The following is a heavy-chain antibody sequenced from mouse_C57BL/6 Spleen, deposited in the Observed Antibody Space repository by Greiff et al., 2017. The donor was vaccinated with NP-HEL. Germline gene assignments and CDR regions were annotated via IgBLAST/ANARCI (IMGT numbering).Heavy chain of an antibody. J-gene: IGHJ4*01. Sequence: QVHVKQPGAELVKPGASVKLSCKASGYTFTSYWMQWVKQRPGQGLEWIGEIDPSDSYTNYNQKFKGKATLTVDTSSSTAYMQLSSLTSEDSAVYYCARIYYGAMDYWGQGTSVTVSS. V-gene: IGHV1-50*01. D-gene: IGHD1-1*01. CDR1: GYTFTSYW. CDR2: IDPSDSYT. CDR3: ARIYYGAMDY.